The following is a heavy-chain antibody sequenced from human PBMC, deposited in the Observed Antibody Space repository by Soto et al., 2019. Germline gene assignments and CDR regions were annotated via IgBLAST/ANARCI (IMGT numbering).Heavy chain of an antibody. J-gene: IGHJ4*02. Sequence: QVPLVQSGAEVKKPGASVKGSCKASGYTFTSYAMHLVRQAPGQRLEGMGWINAGNCNTKYSQKVQGRVTITRDTSASTAYMELSSLRSEDTAVYYCARDLGVGAASDYWGQGTLVTVSS. CDR1: GYTFTSYA. CDR2: INAGNCNT. CDR3: ARDLGVGAASDY. V-gene: IGHV1-3*01. D-gene: IGHD1-26*01.